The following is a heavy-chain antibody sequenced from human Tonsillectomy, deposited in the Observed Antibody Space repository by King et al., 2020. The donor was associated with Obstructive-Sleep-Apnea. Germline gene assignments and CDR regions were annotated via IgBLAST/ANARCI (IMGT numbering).Heavy chain of an antibody. CDR1: GFTFSSYA. CDR3: ANLLIVGATVYYFDY. Sequence: VQLVESGGGLVQPGGSLRLSCAASGFTFSSYAMSWVRQAPGKGLEWVSVISGSSGSTYYADSVKGRFTISRDNSKNTLYLQMNSLRAEDTAVYYCANLLIVGATVYYFDYWGQGTLVTVSS. D-gene: IGHD1-26*01. J-gene: IGHJ4*02. CDR2: ISGSSGST. V-gene: IGHV3-23*04.